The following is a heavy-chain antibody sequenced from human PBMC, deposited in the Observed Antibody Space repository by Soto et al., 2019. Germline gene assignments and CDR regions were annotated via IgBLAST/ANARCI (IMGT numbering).Heavy chain of an antibody. J-gene: IGHJ4*02. CDR1: GFNFSRYA. Sequence: PGGSLRLSCTASGFNFSRYAMSWVRQAPGKGLEWVSAISGSGDKTYYAESVQGRFLISRDNSKNTLYVQMNSLGVEDTAVYYCAKKAGVRAGDPDCWGQGTLVTVSS. V-gene: IGHV3-23*01. D-gene: IGHD4-17*01. CDR3: AKKAGVRAGDPDC. CDR2: ISGSGDKT.